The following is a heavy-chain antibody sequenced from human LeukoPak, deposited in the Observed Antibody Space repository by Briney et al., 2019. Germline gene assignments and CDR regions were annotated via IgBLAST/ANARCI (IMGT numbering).Heavy chain of an antibody. Sequence: ASVKVSCKASGYTFTSYYMHWVRQAPGQGLEWMGIINPSGGSTSYAQKFQGRVTMTRDTSKNQFSLKLSSVTAADTAVYYCARGGGSYYQDIWDQGTMVTVSS. CDR2: INPSGGST. V-gene: IGHV1-46*01. J-gene: IGHJ3*02. D-gene: IGHD1-26*01. CDR3: ARGGGSYYQDI. CDR1: GYTFTSYY.